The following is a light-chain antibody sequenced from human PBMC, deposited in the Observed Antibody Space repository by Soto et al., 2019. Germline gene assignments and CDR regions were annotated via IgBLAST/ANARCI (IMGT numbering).Light chain of an antibody. J-gene: IGKJ1*01. Sequence: DIQMTQSPSSLSASVGDRVTITCRASQSISSCLNWYQQKPGKAPKLLIYGASNLQSGVPSRFSSRESGTDFILTISSLQPEDFATYYCQQIYAAPVTFGQGTKVEI. CDR3: QQIYAAPVT. V-gene: IGKV1-39*01. CDR1: QSISSC. CDR2: GAS.